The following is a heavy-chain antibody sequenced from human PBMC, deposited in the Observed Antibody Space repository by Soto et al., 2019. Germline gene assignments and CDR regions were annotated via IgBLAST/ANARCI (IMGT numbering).Heavy chain of an antibody. CDR2: ISRSSAYI. CDR3: ARDSWGEVDDI. V-gene: IGHV3-21*01. Sequence: EVQLGESGGGLVKPGGSLRLSCSASGFSFSSYSMNWVRQAPGRGLEWISSISRSSAYIYYIDSVKGRFTISRDNAKNSLFLQMNSLTADDTAVYYCARDSWGEVDDIWGQGTMVTVSS. D-gene: IGHD7-27*01. J-gene: IGHJ3*02. CDR1: GFSFSSYS.